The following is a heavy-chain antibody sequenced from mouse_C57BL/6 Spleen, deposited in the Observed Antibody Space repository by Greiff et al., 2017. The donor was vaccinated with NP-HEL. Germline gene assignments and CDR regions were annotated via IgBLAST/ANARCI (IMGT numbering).Heavy chain of an antibody. CDR2: IDPANGKT. D-gene: IGHD2-3*01. CDR3: ARRARTWTMDFDV. Sequence: EVKLMESVAELVRPGASVKLSCTASGFNIKNTYMHWVKQRPEQGLEWIGRIDPANGKTKYAPKFQGKATITADTSSNTSYLHVSSLTSEDTAIYYCARRARTWTMDFDVWGTGTTVTVSS. V-gene: IGHV14-3*01. J-gene: IGHJ1*03. CDR1: GFNIKNTY.